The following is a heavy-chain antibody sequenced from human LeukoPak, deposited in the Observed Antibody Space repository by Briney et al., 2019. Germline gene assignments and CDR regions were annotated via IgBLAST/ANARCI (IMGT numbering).Heavy chain of an antibody. V-gene: IGHV3-7*03. CDR1: GFTFSSYW. CDR3: AKATSAYDYNYFDY. CDR2: IKQDGSEK. J-gene: IGHJ4*02. Sequence: PGGSLRLSCAASGFTFSSYWMTWVRQAPGKGLEWVANIKQDGSEKYYVDSVKGRFTISRDNAKNSLYLQMSSLRAEDTAVYYCAKATSAYDYNYFDYWGQGTLVTVSS. D-gene: IGHD5-12*01.